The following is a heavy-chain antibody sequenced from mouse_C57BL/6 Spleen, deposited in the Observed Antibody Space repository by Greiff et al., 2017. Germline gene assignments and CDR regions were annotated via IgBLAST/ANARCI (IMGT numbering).Heavy chain of an antibody. V-gene: IGHV1-82*01. D-gene: IGHD4-1*01. Sequence: QVQLKESGPELVKPGASVKISCKASGYAFSSSWMNWVKQRPGKGLEWIGRIYPGDGDTNYNGKFKGKATLTADKSSSTAYMQLSSLTSEDSAVYFCAKSNWEYFDVWGTGTTVTVSS. J-gene: IGHJ1*03. CDR2: IYPGDGDT. CDR3: AKSNWEYFDV. CDR1: GYAFSSSW.